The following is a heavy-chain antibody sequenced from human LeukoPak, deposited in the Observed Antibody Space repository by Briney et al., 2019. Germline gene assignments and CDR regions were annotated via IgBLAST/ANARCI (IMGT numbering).Heavy chain of an antibody. J-gene: IGHJ3*01. CDR2: IGPVGDSP. CDR3: AKDIQLST. V-gene: IGHV3-23*01. D-gene: IGHD5-24*01. CDR1: GFNFRDAA. Sequence: GGSLKLSCAASGFNFRDAAMTWVRQAPGKGLEWVSLIGPVGDSPFYADSVKGRFTIPRDNSKNTLSLQMNSLRVEDAAIYYCAKDIQLSTWGLGTMVTVSS.